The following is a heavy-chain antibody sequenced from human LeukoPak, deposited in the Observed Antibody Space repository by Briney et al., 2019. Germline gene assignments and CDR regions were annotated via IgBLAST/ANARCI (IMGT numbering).Heavy chain of an antibody. CDR3: ARDIGGLDGDGLDY. CDR1: GLTLSREG. V-gene: IGHV3-30*03. D-gene: IGHD4-17*01. J-gene: IGHJ4*02. Sequence: VGSLRLSCVASGLTLSREGLHWIRQAPGKGLEWVAVISSDENSKYYADSVKGRFTVSRDNSKNTLFLQMNSLRVEDTAVYYCARDIGGLDGDGLDYWGQGTLVSVSS. CDR2: ISSDENSK.